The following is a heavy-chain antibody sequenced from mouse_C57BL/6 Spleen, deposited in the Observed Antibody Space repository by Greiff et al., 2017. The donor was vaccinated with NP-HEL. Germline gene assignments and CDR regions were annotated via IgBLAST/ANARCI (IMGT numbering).Heavy chain of an antibody. V-gene: IGHV1-50*01. CDR2: IDPSDSYT. J-gene: IGHJ4*01. CDR3: ARDGGMDY. CDR1: GYTFTSYW. Sequence: VQLQQPGAELVKPGASVKLSCKASGYTFTSYWMQWVKQRPGQGLEWIGEIDPSDSYTNYNQKFKGKATLTVDTSSSTAYMQRSSLTSEDSAVYYCARDGGMDYWGQGTSVTVSS.